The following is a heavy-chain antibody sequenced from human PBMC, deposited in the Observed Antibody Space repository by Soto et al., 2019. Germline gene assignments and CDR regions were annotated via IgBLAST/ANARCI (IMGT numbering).Heavy chain of an antibody. CDR3: VMVATYVTPTPQDV. Sequence: QVQLVQSGDEVKKPGASVKVSCKASGYIFVNYGIAWVRQAPGQGLEWMGWISPYTGNTHSATKVQGRLTMTTDTSTSTAYIDLGSLTSDDTAVYYFVMVATYVTPTPQDVWGQGTTVTVSS. CDR2: ISPYTGNT. CDR1: GYIFVNYG. J-gene: IGHJ6*02. D-gene: IGHD5-12*01. V-gene: IGHV1-18*01.